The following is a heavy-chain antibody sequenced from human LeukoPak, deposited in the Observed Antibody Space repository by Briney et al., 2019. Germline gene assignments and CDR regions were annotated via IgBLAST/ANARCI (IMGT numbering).Heavy chain of an antibody. D-gene: IGHD3-16*01. CDR3: AKDYAVGSIDY. CDR2: ISYDGSNK. CDR1: GFTFSSYA. Sequence: PGGSLRLSCAASGFTFSSYAMHWVRQAPGKGLEWVAVISYDGSNKYYADSVKGRFTISRDNSKNTLYLQMNSLRAEDTAVYYCAKDYAVGSIDYWGQGTLVTVSS. J-gene: IGHJ4*02. V-gene: IGHV3-30*04.